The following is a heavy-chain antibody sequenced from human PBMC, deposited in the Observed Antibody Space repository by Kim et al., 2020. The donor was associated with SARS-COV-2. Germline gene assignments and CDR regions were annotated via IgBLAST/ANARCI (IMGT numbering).Heavy chain of an antibody. J-gene: IGHJ4*02. CDR3: ARSVFGDNY. D-gene: IGHD3-10*02. Sequence: GGSLRLSCAASGFTFSHGWMTWVRQAPGKGLEWVANINQDGSESYYVDSVKGRFTISRDNAKNSLYLQMNSLRVEDTAVYYCARSVFGDNYWGQGTLVSV. CDR1: GFTFSHGW. V-gene: IGHV3-7*01. CDR2: INQDGSES.